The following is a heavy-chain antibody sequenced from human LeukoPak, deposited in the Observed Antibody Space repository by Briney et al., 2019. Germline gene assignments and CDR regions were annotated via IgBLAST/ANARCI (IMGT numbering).Heavy chain of an antibody. V-gene: IGHV4-59*08. CDR3: CSSPSTLNWFDP. CDR2: IYYGGSA. J-gene: IGHJ5*02. D-gene: IGHD6-13*01. Sequence: SEALSLTCTVSSCSISGYYWSWIRQPPAKGLEWIAYIYYGGSARYNPSLMSQVTISVDPSKNEFSLKLSAVTAADTAVYYCCSSPSTLNWFDPWGQGSLVTVSS. CDR1: SCSISGYY.